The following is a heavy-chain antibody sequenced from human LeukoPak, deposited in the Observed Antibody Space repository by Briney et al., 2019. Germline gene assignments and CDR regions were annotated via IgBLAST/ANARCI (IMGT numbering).Heavy chain of an antibody. CDR3: ARDSCSGGSCHLDY. CDR1: GGSISSCGYS. Sequence: SQTLSLTCAVSGGSISSCGYSWSWIRQPPGKGLEWIGYIYHSGSTYYNPSLKSRVTISVDRSKNQFSLKLSSVTAADTAVYYCARDSCSGGSCHLDYWGLGTLVTVSS. CDR2: IYHSGST. D-gene: IGHD2-15*01. J-gene: IGHJ4*02. V-gene: IGHV4-30-2*01.